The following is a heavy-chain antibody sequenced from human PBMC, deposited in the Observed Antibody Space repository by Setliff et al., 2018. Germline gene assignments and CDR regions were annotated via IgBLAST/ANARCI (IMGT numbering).Heavy chain of an antibody. D-gene: IGHD3-3*01. CDR1: GISISSGHY. J-gene: IGHJ3*02. CDR3: ASPRRDDLDSPFDAFDI. Sequence: SETLSLTCGVSGISISSGHYWGWIRQPPGKGLEWIATIYHKGRTYYNPSLDSRVTISLDTSKNHFSLRLSSVTAADTAVYYCASPRRDDLDSPFDAFDIWGQGIKVTVSS. V-gene: IGHV4-38-2*01. CDR2: IYHKGRT.